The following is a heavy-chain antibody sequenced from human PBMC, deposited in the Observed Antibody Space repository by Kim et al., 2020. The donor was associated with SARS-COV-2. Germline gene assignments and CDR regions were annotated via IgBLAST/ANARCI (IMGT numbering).Heavy chain of an antibody. CDR2: IDPSDSYT. V-gene: IGHV5-10-1*01. CDR1: GYSFTSYW. D-gene: IGHD2-2*01. J-gene: IGHJ6*02. Sequence: GESLKISCKGSGYSFTSYWISWVRQMPGKGLEWMGRIDPSDSYTNYSPSFQGHVTISADKSISTAYLQWSSLKASDTAMYYCARSQDIVVVPAAKGPLIYYYYYGMDVWGQGTTVTVSS. CDR3: ARSQDIVVVPAAKGPLIYYYYYGMDV.